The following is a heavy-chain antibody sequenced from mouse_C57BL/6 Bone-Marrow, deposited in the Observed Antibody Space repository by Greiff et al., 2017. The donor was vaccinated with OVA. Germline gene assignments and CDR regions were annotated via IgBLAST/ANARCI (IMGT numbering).Heavy chain of an antibody. CDR2: INPSTGGT. CDR1: GYSFTGYY. CDR3: ARGRITTVVPYYFDY. J-gene: IGHJ2*01. D-gene: IGHD1-1*01. Sequence: VQLQQSGPELVKPGASVKISCKASGYSFTGYYMNWVKQSPEKSLEWIGEINPSTGGTTYNQKFKAKATLTVDKSSSTAYMQLKSLTSEDSAVYYCARGRITTVVPYYFDYWGQGTTLTVSS. V-gene: IGHV1-42*01.